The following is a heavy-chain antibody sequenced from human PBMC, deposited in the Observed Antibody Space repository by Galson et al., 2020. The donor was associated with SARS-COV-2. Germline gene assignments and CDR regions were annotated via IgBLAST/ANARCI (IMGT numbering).Heavy chain of an antibody. J-gene: IGHJ4*02. D-gene: IGHD3-10*01. Sequence: GESLKISCAASGFTFDDYAMHWVRQAPGKGLEWVSLISWDGGSTYYADSVKGRFTISRDNSKNSLYLQMNSLRAEDTALYYCAKGYYGSGSYGHIDYWGQGTLVTVSS. CDR2: ISWDGGST. CDR1: GFTFDDYA. CDR3: AKGYYGSGSYGHIDY. V-gene: IGHV3-43D*03.